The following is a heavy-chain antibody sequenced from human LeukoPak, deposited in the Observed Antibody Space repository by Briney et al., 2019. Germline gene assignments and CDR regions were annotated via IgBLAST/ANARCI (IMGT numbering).Heavy chain of an antibody. V-gene: IGHV3-9*01. CDR3: AKDVYYYDSSGYYYVRPLGY. CDR1: GFTFDDYA. CDR2: ISWNSGSI. J-gene: IGHJ4*02. Sequence: QPGRSLRLSCAASGFTFDDYAMHWVRQALGKGLEWVSGISWNSGSIGYADSVKGRFTISRDNAKNSLYLQMNSLRAEDTALYYCAKDVYYYDSSGYYYVRPLGYWGQGTLVTVSS. D-gene: IGHD3-22*01.